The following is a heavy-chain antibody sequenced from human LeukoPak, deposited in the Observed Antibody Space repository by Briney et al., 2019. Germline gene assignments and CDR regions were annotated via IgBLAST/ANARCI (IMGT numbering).Heavy chain of an antibody. Sequence: GGSLRLSCAASGFTFSSYTIHWVRQAPGKGLEYVSAISSNGGSTYYANSVKGRFTISRDNSKNTVYLHMGTLRAEDTAVYYCARGPNILTGYHPFDYWGQGTLVTVSS. V-gene: IGHV3-64*01. CDR3: ARGPNILTGYHPFDY. D-gene: IGHD3-9*01. CDR1: GFTFSSYT. J-gene: IGHJ4*02. CDR2: ISSNGGST.